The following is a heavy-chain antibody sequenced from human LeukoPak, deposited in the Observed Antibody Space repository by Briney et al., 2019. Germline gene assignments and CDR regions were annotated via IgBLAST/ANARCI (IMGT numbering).Heavy chain of an antibody. Sequence: GGSLRLSCAASGFTFSGSAMHWVRQASGKGLEWVGRIRSKANSYATAYAASVKGRFTISRDDSKNTAYLQMNSLKTEDTAVYYCAKDRPNRVVVVPAAISVGYWGQGTLVTVSS. V-gene: IGHV3-73*01. CDR3: AKDRPNRVVVVPAAISVGY. D-gene: IGHD2-2*01. J-gene: IGHJ4*02. CDR1: GFTFSGSA. CDR2: IRSKANSYAT.